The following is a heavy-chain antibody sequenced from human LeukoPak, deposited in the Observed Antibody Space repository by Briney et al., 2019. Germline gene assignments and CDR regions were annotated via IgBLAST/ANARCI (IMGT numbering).Heavy chain of an antibody. V-gene: IGHV3-74*01. J-gene: IGHJ4*02. CDR3: ARDSRYLPDY. Sequence: GGSLILSCAASGFTFGDYWMHWVRQAPGKGLVWVSRIISDGSSASYADSVKGRFTSSRDNVKNTLYLQMNSLRAEDTAVYYCARDSRYLPDYWGQGTLVTVSS. CDR2: IISDGSSA. CDR1: GFTFGDYW. D-gene: IGHD1-14*01.